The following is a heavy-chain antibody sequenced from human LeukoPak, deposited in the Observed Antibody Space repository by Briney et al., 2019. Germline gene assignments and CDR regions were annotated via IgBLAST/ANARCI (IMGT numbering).Heavy chain of an antibody. CDR2: IYSGGST. J-gene: IGHJ4*02. D-gene: IGHD5-18*01. Sequence: GGSLRLSCAASGFTFDDNAMHWVRQAPGKGLEWVSLIYSGGSTYYADSVKGRFTISRDNSKNTLYLQMNSLRAEDTAVYYCAKDRRYSYGNTLFDYWGQGTLVTVSS. V-gene: IGHV3-66*01. CDR3: AKDRRYSYGNTLFDY. CDR1: GFTFDDNA.